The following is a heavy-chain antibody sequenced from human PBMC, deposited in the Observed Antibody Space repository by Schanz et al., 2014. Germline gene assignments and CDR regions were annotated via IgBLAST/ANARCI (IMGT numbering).Heavy chain of an antibody. J-gene: IGHJ4*02. CDR3: ARDLISSGWYG. D-gene: IGHD6-19*01. Sequence: VQLVESGGDLVKPGGSLRLSCEASGFTFSNYGMNWVRQAPEKGLEWVSYISSSSGTIYYADSVKGRFTISRDNAKNLLYLQMNSLRVEDTAVYYCARDLISSGWYGWGQGTLVNVSS. V-gene: IGHV3-48*01. CDR2: ISSSSGTI. CDR1: GFTFSNYG.